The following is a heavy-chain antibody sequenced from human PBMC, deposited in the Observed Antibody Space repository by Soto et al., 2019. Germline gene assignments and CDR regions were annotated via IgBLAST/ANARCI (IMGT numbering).Heavy chain of an antibody. J-gene: IGHJ4*02. CDR1: GGSISSSSSY. CDR2: IYYLGNT. D-gene: IGHD3-22*01. CDR3: AGLYPYESSVYHLNY. Sequence: PSETLSLTCTVSGGSISSSSSYWGWIRQPPGKRLEWVGSIYYLGNTYYDPSLGSRVTISVDTSKNQFSLKLRSVTAADTAVFYCAGLYPYESSVYHLNYWGQGALVTVSS. V-gene: IGHV4-39*01.